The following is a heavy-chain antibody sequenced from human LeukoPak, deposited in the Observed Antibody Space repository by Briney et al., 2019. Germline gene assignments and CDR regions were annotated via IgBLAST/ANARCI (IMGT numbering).Heavy chain of an antibody. V-gene: IGHV3-21*01. CDR1: GFTFSSYS. J-gene: IGHJ4*02. D-gene: IGHD3-22*01. Sequence: GGSLRLSCAASGFTFSSYSMNWVRQAPGKGLEWVSSISSSSSYIYYADSVKGRFTISRDNAKNSLYLQMNSLRAEDTAVYYCARGYYDDSSGYLNFDYWGQGTLVSVSS. CDR3: ARGYYDDSSGYLNFDY. CDR2: ISSSSSYI.